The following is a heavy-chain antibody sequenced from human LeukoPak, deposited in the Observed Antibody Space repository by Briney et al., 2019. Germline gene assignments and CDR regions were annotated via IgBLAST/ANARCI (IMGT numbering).Heavy chain of an antibody. D-gene: IGHD6-19*01. CDR3: AKDRGQSSGWYP. CDR2: ISGSGGST. Sequence: GGSLRLSCAASGFTFSSYAMSWVRQAPGKGLESVSGISGSGGSTYYADSVKGRFTISRDNSKNTLYLQMNSLRAEDTAVYYCAKDRGQSSGWYPWGQGTLVTVSS. CDR1: GFTFSSYA. V-gene: IGHV3-23*01. J-gene: IGHJ5*02.